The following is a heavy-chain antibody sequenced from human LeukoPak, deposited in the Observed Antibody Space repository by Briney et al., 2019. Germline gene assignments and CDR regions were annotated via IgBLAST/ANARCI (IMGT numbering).Heavy chain of an antibody. CDR2: IYYSGST. V-gene: IGHV4-39*07. J-gene: IGHJ4*02. CDR3: ARDDTLDYYDSSGLSI. CDR1: GGSISSSSYY. D-gene: IGHD3-22*01. Sequence: PSETLSLTCTVSGGSISSSSYYWGWIRQPPGKGLQWIGSIYYSGSTYYNPSLKSRVTISVDTSKNQFSLKLNSVTAADTAVYYCARDDTLDYYDSSGLSIWGQGTLVTVSS.